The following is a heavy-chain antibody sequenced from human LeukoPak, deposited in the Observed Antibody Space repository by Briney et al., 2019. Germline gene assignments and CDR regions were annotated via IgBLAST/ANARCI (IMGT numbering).Heavy chain of an antibody. CDR2: VNPNSGNT. CDR3: AKNYDFLTGYAN. J-gene: IGHJ4*02. CDR1: GYTFTSYD. Sequence: ASVKVSCKASGYTFTSYDINWVRQATGQGLEWMGWVNPNSGNTRYAQKFQGRLTMTRNTSISTAYMELSSLRSEDTAVYYCAKNYDFLTGYANWGQGTLVTVSS. D-gene: IGHD3-9*01. V-gene: IGHV1-8*01.